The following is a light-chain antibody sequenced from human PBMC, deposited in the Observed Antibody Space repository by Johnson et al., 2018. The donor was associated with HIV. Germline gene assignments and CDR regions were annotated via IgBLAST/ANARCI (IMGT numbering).Light chain of an antibody. Sequence: QSVLTQPPSVSAAPGQKVTISCSGSSSNIGNNYVSWYQQLPGTAPKLLIYDNNKRPSGIPDRFSGSKSGTSATLGNTRLQTGDEADYYCGTWDSSLRNGFFGTGTKVTVL. V-gene: IGLV1-51*01. CDR2: DNN. CDR3: GTWDSSLRNGF. CDR1: SSNIGNNY. J-gene: IGLJ1*01.